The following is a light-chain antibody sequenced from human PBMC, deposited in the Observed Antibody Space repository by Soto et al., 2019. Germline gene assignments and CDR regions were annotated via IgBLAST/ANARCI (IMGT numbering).Light chain of an antibody. CDR3: QQYKTYPLT. V-gene: IGKV1-16*01. Sequence: DIQMTQSPSLLSASVGDTVTIICRASQDISDYLVWFQQKPGKAPKSLISAAATLQSGVPSRFRGSGSGTYYTLTITSLQPEDFASYYCQQYKTYPLTFGGGTKVEIK. CDR1: QDISDY. J-gene: IGKJ4*01. CDR2: AAA.